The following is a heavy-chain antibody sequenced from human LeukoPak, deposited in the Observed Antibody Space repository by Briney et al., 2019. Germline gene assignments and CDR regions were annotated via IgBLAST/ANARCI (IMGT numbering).Heavy chain of an antibody. V-gene: IGHV3-23*01. Sequence: GGSLRLSCVASGFTFSSYAMSWVRQAPGKGLEWVSSISDSGGSRYYADSVKGRFTISRDNSKNTLYLQMNSLRAEDSAVYYCVRSIVAVAYWGQGTLVTVSS. D-gene: IGHD5-12*01. J-gene: IGHJ4*02. CDR1: GFTFSSYA. CDR2: ISDSGGSR. CDR3: VRSIVAVAY.